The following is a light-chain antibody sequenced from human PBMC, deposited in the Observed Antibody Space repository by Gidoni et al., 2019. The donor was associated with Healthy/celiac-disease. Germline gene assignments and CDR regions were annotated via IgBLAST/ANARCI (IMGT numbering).Light chain of an antibody. J-gene: IGKJ4*01. Sequence: EIVVTHSPATLSLSPGERATLSCRASQSVSSYLAWYQQKPGQAPRLLIYDASNRATGIPARFSGSGSGTDFALTISSLEPEDFAVYYCQQRSNWPLTLTFGGGTKVEIK. CDR2: DAS. CDR1: QSVSSY. CDR3: QQRSNWPLTLT. V-gene: IGKV3-11*01.